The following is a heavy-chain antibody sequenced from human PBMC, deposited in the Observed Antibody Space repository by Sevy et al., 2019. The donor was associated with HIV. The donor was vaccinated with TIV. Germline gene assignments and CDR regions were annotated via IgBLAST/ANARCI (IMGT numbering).Heavy chain of an antibody. Sequence: SETLSLTCTVSGGSITSLYWNWIRQPPGKGLEWIASIYYNGHINYNPSLKSRVTLSLDTSKNQFSLRLSSVTAADRAMYYCAGENAWGRCYSWGQGTLVTVSS. D-gene: IGHD1-26*01. CDR3: AGENAWGRCYS. CDR2: IYYNGHI. V-gene: IGHV4-59*08. CDR1: GGSITSLY. J-gene: IGHJ4*02.